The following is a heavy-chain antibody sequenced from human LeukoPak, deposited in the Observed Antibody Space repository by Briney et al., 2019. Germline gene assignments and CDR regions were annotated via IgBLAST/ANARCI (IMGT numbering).Heavy chain of an antibody. J-gene: IGHJ3*02. CDR3: AKDGPPVAGYSDAFDI. CDR2: MSGDGYSQ. Sequence: GGSLRLSCAASGFSITAYEMHWVRQAPGKGLEWVGVMSGDGYSQRYSDSVKGRFTVSRDTSRSTLYLQMNSLRAEDTAVYYCAKDGPPVAGYSDAFDIWGQGTMVTVSS. CDR1: GFSITAYE. D-gene: IGHD6-19*01. V-gene: IGHV3-30-3*01.